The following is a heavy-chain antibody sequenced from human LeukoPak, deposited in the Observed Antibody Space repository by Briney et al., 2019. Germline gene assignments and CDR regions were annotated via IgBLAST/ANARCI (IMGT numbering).Heavy chain of an antibody. D-gene: IGHD3-10*01. J-gene: IGHJ4*02. V-gene: IGHV3-21*01. Sequence: PGGSLRLSCAASGFTFSGYSMNWVRQAPGKGLEWVSSISSSSSYIYYADSVKGRFTISRDNAKNSLYLQMNSLRAEDTAVYYCARDIRARGPPKYYFDYWGQGTLVTVSS. CDR2: ISSSSSYI. CDR1: GFTFSGYS. CDR3: ARDIRARGPPKYYFDY.